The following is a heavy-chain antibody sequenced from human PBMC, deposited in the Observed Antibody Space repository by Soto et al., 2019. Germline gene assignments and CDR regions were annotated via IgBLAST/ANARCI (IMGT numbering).Heavy chain of an antibody. V-gene: IGHV3-21*01. Sequence: EVQLVESGGGLVKPGGSLRLSCAASGFTFSRYSMNWVRQAPGKGLEWVSSITGSSGYIYYADSVKGRFTISRDNAQNSLYLQMDSLRAEDTAVYYCARDWYYDSSGVYGDHWGQGTLVTVSS. CDR2: ITGSSGYI. CDR3: ARDWYYDSSGVYGDH. CDR1: GFTFSRYS. D-gene: IGHD3-22*01. J-gene: IGHJ4*02.